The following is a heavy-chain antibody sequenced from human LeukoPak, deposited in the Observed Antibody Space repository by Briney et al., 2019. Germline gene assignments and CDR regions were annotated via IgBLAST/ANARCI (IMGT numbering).Heavy chain of an antibody. D-gene: IGHD2-2*01. J-gene: IGHJ6*03. CDR2: ISSSSSTI. CDR1: GFTFSDYD. CDR3: ATVVPAAMEDYYYYYYMDV. V-gene: IGHV3-48*01. Sequence: GGSLRLSCSASGFTFSDYDMNWVRQAPGKGLEWVSYISSSSSTIYYADSVKGRFTISRDNAKNSLYLQMNSLRAEDTAVYYCATVVPAAMEDYYYYYYMDVWGKGTTVTVSS.